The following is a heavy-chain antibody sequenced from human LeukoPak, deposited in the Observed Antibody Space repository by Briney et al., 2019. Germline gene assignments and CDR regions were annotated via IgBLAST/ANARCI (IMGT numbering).Heavy chain of an antibody. CDR2: INPNSGGT. J-gene: IGHJ5*02. CDR1: GYTFTGYY. V-gene: IGHV1-2*02. CDR3: AKENTYNWNSNWFDP. Sequence: ASVKVSCKASGYTFTGYYIHWVRQAPGQGLEWMGWINPNSGGTNYAQKFQGRVAMTRDTSISTGYMELSRLRSDDTAVYYCAKENTYNWNSNWFDPWGQGTLVTVSS. D-gene: IGHD1-7*01.